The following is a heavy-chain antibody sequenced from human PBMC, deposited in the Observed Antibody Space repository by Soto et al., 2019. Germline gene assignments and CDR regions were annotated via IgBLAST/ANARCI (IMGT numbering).Heavy chain of an antibody. CDR2: INHSGST. J-gene: IGHJ4*02. CDR1: GGSFSCYY. V-gene: IGHV4-34*01. D-gene: IGHD2-2*01. CDR3: ANGYYCSSTSCYFDY. Sequence: PSETLSLTCAVYGGSFSCYYWSWIRQPPGKGLEWIGEINHSGSTNYNPSLKSRVTISVDTSKNQFSLKLSSVTAADTAVYYCANGYYCSSTSCYFDYWGQGTLVTVSS.